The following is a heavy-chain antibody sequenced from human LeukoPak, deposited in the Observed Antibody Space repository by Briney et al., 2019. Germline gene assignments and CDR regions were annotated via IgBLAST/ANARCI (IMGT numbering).Heavy chain of an antibody. D-gene: IGHD2-15*01. J-gene: IGHJ4*02. CDR1: GFTFSNYA. CDR3: ARFSGRN. V-gene: IGHV3-21*01. CDR2: ISRSGQNI. Sequence: PGGSLRLSCAASGFTFSNYAMTWVRQPPGKGLQWVSSISRSGQNIDHADSVNGRFSISRDNARNSLYLQMGSLRAEDTAVYYCARFSGRNWGQGTLVTVSS.